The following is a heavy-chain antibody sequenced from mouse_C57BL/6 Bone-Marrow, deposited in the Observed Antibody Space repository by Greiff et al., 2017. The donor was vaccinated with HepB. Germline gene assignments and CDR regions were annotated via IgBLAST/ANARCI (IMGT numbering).Heavy chain of an antibody. CDR2: IHPNSGST. CDR3: AREGVNWVYAMDY. Sequence: QVQLKQPGAELVKPGASVKLSCKASGYTFTSYWMHWVKQRPGQGLEWIGMIHPNSGSTNYNEKFKSKATLTVDKSSSTAYMQLSSLTSEDSAVYYCAREGVNWVYAMDYWGQGTSVTVSS. J-gene: IGHJ4*01. V-gene: IGHV1-64*01. CDR1: GYTFTSYW. D-gene: IGHD4-1*01.